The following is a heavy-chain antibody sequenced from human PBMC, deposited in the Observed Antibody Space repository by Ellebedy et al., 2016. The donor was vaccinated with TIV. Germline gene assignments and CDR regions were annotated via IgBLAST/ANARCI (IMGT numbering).Heavy chain of an antibody. Sequence: PGGSLRLSCAASGFTFSNFGMHWVRQAPGKGLEWVAYIKQDGSEKYYVDSVKGRFTISRDNAKNSLYLQMNSLRAEDTAVYYCARGRSFNWGQGTLVTVSS. CDR3: ARGRSFN. J-gene: IGHJ4*02. CDR1: GFTFSNFG. CDR2: IKQDGSEK. D-gene: IGHD3-10*01. V-gene: IGHV3-7*03.